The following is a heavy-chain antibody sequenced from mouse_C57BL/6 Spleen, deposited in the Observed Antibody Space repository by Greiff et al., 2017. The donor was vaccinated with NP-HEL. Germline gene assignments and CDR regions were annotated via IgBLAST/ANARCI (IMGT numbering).Heavy chain of an antibody. Sequence: VKVVESGPELVKPGASVKISCKASGYAFSSSWMNWVKQRPGKGLEWIGRIYPGDGDTNYNGKFKGKATLTADKSSSTAYMQLSSLTSEDSAVYFCAINEPYYYAMDYWGQGTSVTVSS. CDR3: AINEPYYYAMDY. J-gene: IGHJ4*01. CDR2: IYPGDGDT. V-gene: IGHV1-82*01. CDR1: GYAFSSSW.